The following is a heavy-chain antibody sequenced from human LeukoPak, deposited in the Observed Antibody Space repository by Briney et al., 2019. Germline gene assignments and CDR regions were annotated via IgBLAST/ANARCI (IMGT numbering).Heavy chain of an antibody. CDR1: GFTVSSNY. D-gene: IGHD6-13*01. J-gene: IGHJ1*01. V-gene: IGHV3-53*01. CDR3: ARTENWYSSSWYGYFQH. Sequence: GGSLRLSCAASGFTVSSNYMSWVRQAPGKGLEWVSVIYSGGSTYYADSVKGRFTISRDNSKNTLYLQMNSLRAEDTAVYYCARTENWYSSSWYGYFQHWGQGTLVTVSS. CDR2: IYSGGST.